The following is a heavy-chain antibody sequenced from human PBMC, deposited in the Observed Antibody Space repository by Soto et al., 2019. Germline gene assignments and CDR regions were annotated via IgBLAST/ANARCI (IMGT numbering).Heavy chain of an antibody. V-gene: IGHV4-31*02. D-gene: IGHD4-17*01. J-gene: IGHJ6*02. CDR2: IYYSGST. CDR3: ARAFYGDYADYYYGMDV. Sequence: KTSETLSLTXTVSGGSISSGTYYWSWIRQHPGKGLEWIGYIYYSGSTYYNPSLKSRVTMSVDTSKNQFSLKLSSVTAADTAVYYCARAFYGDYADYYYGMDVWGQGTTVTVSS. CDR1: GGSISSGTYY.